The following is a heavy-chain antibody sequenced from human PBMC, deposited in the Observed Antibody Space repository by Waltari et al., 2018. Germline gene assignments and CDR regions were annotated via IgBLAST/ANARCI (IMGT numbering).Heavy chain of an antibody. J-gene: IGHJ4*02. CDR3: ARGGSSSCDY. CDR2: INTNSGYT. Sequence: QVQLVQSGAEVQKPGASVKVSCKASGYTFTGYYMHWVRQAPGQGLEWIGWINTNSGYTNSAQKFQGRVTVTRDTSISTAYMELSRLTSDDTAVYYCARGGSSSCDYWGQGTLVTVSP. D-gene: IGHD1-26*01. CDR1: GYTFTGYY. V-gene: IGHV1-2*02.